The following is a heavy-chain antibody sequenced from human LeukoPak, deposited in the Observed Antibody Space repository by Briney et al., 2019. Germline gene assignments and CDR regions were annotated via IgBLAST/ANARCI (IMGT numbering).Heavy chain of an antibody. CDR1: GFTVSSNY. CDR2: IYSGGST. J-gene: IGHJ3*02. D-gene: IGHD3-22*01. CDR3: ARWNYDSSGYWGAFDI. Sequence: QSGGSLRLSCAVSGFTVSSNYMSWVRQAPGKGLEWVSVIYSGGSTYYADSVKGRFTISRDNSKNTLYLQMNSLRAEDTAVYYCARWNYDSSGYWGAFDIWGQGTMVTVSS. V-gene: IGHV3-53*01.